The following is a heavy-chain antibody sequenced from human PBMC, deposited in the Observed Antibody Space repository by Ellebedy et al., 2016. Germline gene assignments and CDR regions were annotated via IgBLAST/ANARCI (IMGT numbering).Heavy chain of an antibody. Sequence: GESLKISCAASGFTVSTNYMKWVRQAPGKGLDWVAVISYDGSYKYYADSVKGRFTVSRDNSKNTLYLQVNSLRAEDTAVYYCAREGAHASWFYDYWGQGTLVTVSS. D-gene: IGHD3-16*01. V-gene: IGHV3-30*03. CDR1: GFTVSTNY. J-gene: IGHJ4*02. CDR2: ISYDGSYK. CDR3: AREGAHASWFYDY.